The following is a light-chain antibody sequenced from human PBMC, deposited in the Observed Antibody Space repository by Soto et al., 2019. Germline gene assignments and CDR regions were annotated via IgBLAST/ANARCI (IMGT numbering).Light chain of an antibody. V-gene: IGKV3-20*01. CDR3: QQYGRSPYT. CDR2: GAS. J-gene: IGKJ2*01. CDR1: QSVSASS. Sequence: EIVLTQSPGTLSLSPGERATLSCRASQSVSASSLAWYQQKPGQAPKLLIYGASSRATGIPDSFSGTGSGTDFTLTISRLEPEDFAVYYCQQYGRSPYTFGQGTKPEIK.